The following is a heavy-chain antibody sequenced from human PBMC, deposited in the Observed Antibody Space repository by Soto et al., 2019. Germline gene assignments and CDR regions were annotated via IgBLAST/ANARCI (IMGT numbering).Heavy chain of an antibody. D-gene: IGHD2-15*01. CDR3: ATRQGGSYNWFDP. Sequence: SETLSLTCTVSGGSISRSSYSWGWIRQPPGKGLEWIGTIYYSGSTYYNPSLKSRVTISVDTSTNQFSLKLSSVTATDTAVYSCATRQGGSYNWFDPWGQGTLVTVSS. J-gene: IGHJ5*02. CDR1: GGSISRSSYS. CDR2: IYYSGST. V-gene: IGHV4-39*01.